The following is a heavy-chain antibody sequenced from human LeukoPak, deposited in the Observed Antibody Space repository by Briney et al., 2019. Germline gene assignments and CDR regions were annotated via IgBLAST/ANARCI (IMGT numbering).Heavy chain of an antibody. CDR3: ARALCSGGSCHHQYFQH. D-gene: IGHD2-15*01. V-gene: IGHV1-69*04. Sequence: SVKVSCKASGGTFSSYAISWVRQAPGQGLEWMGRIIPILGIANYAQKFQGRVTITADKSTSTAYMELSSLRSEDTAVYYCARALCSGGSCHHQYFQHWGQGTLVTVSS. CDR1: GGTFSSYA. CDR2: IIPILGIA. J-gene: IGHJ1*01.